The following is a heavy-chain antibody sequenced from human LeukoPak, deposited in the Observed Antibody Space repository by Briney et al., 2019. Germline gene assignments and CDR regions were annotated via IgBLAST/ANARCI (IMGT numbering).Heavy chain of an antibody. CDR2: INHSGST. J-gene: IGHJ1*01. V-gene: IGHV4-34*01. CDR1: GGSFSGYY. CDR3: ARSESFHDYDILTGYYRGYFQH. Sequence: SETLSLTCAVYGGSFSGYYWSWIRQPPGKGLEWIGEINHSGSTNYNPSLESRVTISVDTSKNQFSLKLSSVTAADTAVYYCARSESFHDYDILTGYYRGYFQHWGQGTLVTVSS. D-gene: IGHD3-9*01.